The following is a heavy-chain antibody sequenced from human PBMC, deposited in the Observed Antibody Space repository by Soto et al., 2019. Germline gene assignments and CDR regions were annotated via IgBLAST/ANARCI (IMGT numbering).Heavy chain of an antibody. CDR1: GFAFSNYW. V-gene: IGHV3-74*01. D-gene: IGHD5-18*01. J-gene: IGHJ3*02. Sequence: EVQLVESGGGLVQPGGSLRLSCAASGFAFSNYWMHWVRQAPGKGLVWVSRIKSDGSTTNYADSVKGRFTISRDNAKNTLYLQMNSLRVEDTAVYYCARRDTAMALDIWGQGTMVSVSS. CDR2: IKSDGSTT. CDR3: ARRDTAMALDI.